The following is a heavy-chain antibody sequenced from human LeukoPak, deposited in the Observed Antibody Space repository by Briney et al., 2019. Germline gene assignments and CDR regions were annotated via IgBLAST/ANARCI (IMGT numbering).Heavy chain of an antibody. CDR3: ARGFDSKSTYFDY. V-gene: IGHV4-59*01. CDR1: GGSISGYY. D-gene: IGHD5-12*01. J-gene: IGHJ4*02. CDR2: IYYSGTT. Sequence: SETLSLTCTVSGGSISGYYWSWIRQPPGKGLEWIGYIYYSGTTKYNPSLRSRVTISVDTSKNQFSLRLTSVTAADTAVYYCARGFDSKSTYFDYWGQGTLVTVSS.